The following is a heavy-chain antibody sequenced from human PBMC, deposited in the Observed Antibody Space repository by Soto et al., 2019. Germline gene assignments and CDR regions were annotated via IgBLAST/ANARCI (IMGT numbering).Heavy chain of an antibody. D-gene: IGHD2-15*01. J-gene: IGHJ4*02. V-gene: IGHV3-64*01. CDR3: ARANSVVAAYFDY. Sequence: EVQLVESGGGLVQPGGSLRLSCAASGFTFSSYAMHWVRQAPGKGLEYVSAISSNGGSTYYANSVKGRFTISRDNSKNTLYLQMGSLRAEDLAVYYCARANSVVAAYFDYWCQGTLVSVAS. CDR1: GFTFSSYA. CDR2: ISSNGGST.